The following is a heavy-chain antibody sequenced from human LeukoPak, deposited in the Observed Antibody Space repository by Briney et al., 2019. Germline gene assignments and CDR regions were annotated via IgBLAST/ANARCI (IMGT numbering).Heavy chain of an antibody. CDR2: IYYSGST. CDR1: GGSISSYY. V-gene: IGHV4-59*01. CDR3: ARSSSWVYYFDY. Sequence: PSETLSLTCTVSGGSISSYYWSWIRQPPGKGLEWIGYIYYSGSTNYNPSLKSRVTISVDTSKNQFSLKLSSVTAADTAVYYCARSSSWVYYFDYWGQGTLVTVSS. J-gene: IGHJ4*02. D-gene: IGHD6-13*01.